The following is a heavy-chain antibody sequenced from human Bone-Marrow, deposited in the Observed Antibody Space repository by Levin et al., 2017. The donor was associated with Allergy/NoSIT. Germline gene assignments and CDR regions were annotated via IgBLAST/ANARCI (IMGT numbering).Heavy chain of an antibody. Sequence: GGSLRLSCAASGFTFSSYWMNWVRQAPGKGLEWVANIKEDGSDKYYMDSMKGRFTISRDNAKNSLYLQMNSLRADDTAVYYCARGDSGFSGSSLWGQGTLVIVSS. J-gene: IGHJ4*02. CDR1: GFTFSSYW. CDR3: ARGDSGFSGSSL. V-gene: IGHV3-7*04. D-gene: IGHD6-19*01. CDR2: IKEDGSDK.